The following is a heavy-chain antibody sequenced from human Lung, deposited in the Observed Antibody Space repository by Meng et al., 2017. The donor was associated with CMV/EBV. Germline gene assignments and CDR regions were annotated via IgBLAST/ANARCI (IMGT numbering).Heavy chain of an antibody. CDR2: ISGYNGNT. CDR1: GYTFASYG. CDR3: ARSDAPGLDY. D-gene: IGHD2-8*01. V-gene: IGHV1-18*01. Sequence: QVQWVHSGSELKKPGASVKVSCKASGYTFASYGCSWVRQAPGQGLEWMGWISGYNGNTKYAERLQGRVTMTADTSTSTAYMELRDLRSDDAAVYYCARSDAPGLDYWGQGTLVTVS. J-gene: IGHJ4*02.